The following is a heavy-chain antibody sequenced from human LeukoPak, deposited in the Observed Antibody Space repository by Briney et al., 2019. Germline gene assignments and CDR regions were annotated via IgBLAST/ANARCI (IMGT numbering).Heavy chain of an antibody. Sequence: SETLSLTCTVSGGSISSNNYYWGWIRQPPGKGLEWIGSIYYSGSTYYNPSLESRVTISVDTSKNQFSLKLSSVTAADTAVYYCATMVRGATPHPDYWGQGTLVTVSS. V-gene: IGHV4-39*01. CDR3: ATMVRGATPHPDY. J-gene: IGHJ4*02. CDR1: GGSISSNNYY. CDR2: IYYSGST. D-gene: IGHD3-10*01.